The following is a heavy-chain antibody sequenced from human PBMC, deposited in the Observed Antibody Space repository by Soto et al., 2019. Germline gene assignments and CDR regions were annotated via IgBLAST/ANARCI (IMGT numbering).Heavy chain of an antibody. CDR1: GGAFSSYA. V-gene: IGHV1-69*12. CDR2: IIPILNAP. D-gene: IGHD4-4*01. CDR3: ASRYCVYTNCYAFNSNYYADY. J-gene: IGHJ4*02. Sequence: QVQLVQSGAEVKKRGSSVKISCKASGGAFSSYAIGWVRQAPGQGLEWMGGIIPILNAPYYAQRFQGRLTITADVSTSTAYMELSSLRSEDTAKYYCASRYCVYTNCYAFNSNYYADYWGQGTLVTVSS.